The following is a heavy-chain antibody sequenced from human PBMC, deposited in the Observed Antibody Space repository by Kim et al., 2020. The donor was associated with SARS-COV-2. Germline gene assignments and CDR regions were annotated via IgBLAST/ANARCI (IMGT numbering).Heavy chain of an antibody. V-gene: IGHV3-30-3*01. J-gene: IGHJ2*01. D-gene: IGHD4-17*01. CDR2: ISYDGSNK. Sequence: GGSLRLSCAASGFTFSSYAMHWVRQAPGKGLEWVAVISYDGSNKYYADSVKGRFTISRDNSKNTLYLQMNSLRAEDTAVYYCARDGDYGDYVRWYFDLWG. CDR1: GFTFSSYA. CDR3: ARDGDYGDYVRWYFDL.